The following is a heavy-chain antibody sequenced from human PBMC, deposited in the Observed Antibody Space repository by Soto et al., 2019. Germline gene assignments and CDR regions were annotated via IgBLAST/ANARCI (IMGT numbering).Heavy chain of an antibody. Sequence: VQLVQSGAEVKKPGASVKVSCKASDYSISDYGISWVRLAPRQGLEWMGWISGEYGNTNYARTLEGRGTMFTDTTTNTVYMGLRSLSSVGTAVYFCVIDRRSCRENHYFDNWGQGTLVTVSS. CDR2: ISGEYGNT. CDR3: VIDRRSCRENHYFDN. J-gene: IGHJ4*02. V-gene: IGHV1-18*04. CDR1: DYSISDYG.